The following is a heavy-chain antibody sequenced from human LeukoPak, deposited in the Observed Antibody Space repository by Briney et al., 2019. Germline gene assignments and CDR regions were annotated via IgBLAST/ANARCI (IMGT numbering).Heavy chain of an antibody. CDR3: AKGDVWLPQYYFDY. V-gene: IGHV3-30*18. J-gene: IGHJ4*02. Sequence: GGSLRLSCAAPGFTFSSYGMHWVRQAPGKGLEWVAVISYDGSNKYYADSVKGRFTISRDNSKNTLYLQMNSLRAEDTAVYYCAKGDVWLPQYYFDYWGQGTLVTVSS. D-gene: IGHD6-19*01. CDR2: ISYDGSNK. CDR1: GFTFSSYG.